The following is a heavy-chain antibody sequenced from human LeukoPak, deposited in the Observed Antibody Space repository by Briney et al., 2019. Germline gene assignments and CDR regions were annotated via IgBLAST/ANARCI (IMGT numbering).Heavy chain of an antibody. J-gene: IGHJ4*02. V-gene: IGHV4-59*12. CDR3: ARDRAYSHFDY. Sequence: SETLSLTCTVSGGSISGYYWTWIRQPPGKGLEWIGSIYYSGSTYYNPSLKSRVTISVDTSKNQFSLKLSSVTAADTAVYYCARDRAYSHFDYWGQGTLVTVSS. CDR2: IYYSGST. D-gene: IGHD1-26*01. CDR1: GGSISGYY.